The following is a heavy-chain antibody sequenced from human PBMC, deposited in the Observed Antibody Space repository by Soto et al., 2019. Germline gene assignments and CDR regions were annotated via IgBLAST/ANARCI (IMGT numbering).Heavy chain of an antibody. CDR2: ISSSGSTI. CDR3: ARDAIFNGDYGSYYYYGMDV. CDR1: GFTFSSYE. Sequence: EVQLVESGGGLVQPGGSLRLSCAASGFTFSSYEMNWVRQAPGKGLEWVSYISSSGSTIYYADSVKGRFTISRDNAKNSLYLQMNSLRAEDTAFYYCARDAIFNGDYGSYYYYGMDVWGQGTTVTVSS. V-gene: IGHV3-48*03. D-gene: IGHD4-17*01. J-gene: IGHJ6*02.